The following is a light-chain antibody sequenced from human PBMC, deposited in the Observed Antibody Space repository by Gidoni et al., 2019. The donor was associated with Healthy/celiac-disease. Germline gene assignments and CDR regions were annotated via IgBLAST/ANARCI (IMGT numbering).Light chain of an antibody. J-gene: IGLJ3*02. CDR3: GTWDSSLSAWV. Sequence: QSVLTQPPSVSAAPGQKVTISCSGSSSNIGNNYVSWYQQIPGTAPKLLIYDNNKRPSGIPGRFAGSKSGTSATLGITGRQTGDEAEYYCGTWDSSLSAWVFGGGTKLTVL. CDR2: DNN. V-gene: IGLV1-51*01. CDR1: SSNIGNNY.